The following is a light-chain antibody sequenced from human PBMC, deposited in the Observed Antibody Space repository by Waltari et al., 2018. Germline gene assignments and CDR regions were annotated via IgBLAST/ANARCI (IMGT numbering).Light chain of an antibody. V-gene: IGLV3-25*03. Sequence: SYELTQPPSISVSPGQTARITCSGDDLPKQYGYWYQQKPGQAPALVIYKDSERPSGIPERISGSSSGKTVTLTINGVQAEDEADYFCQSADSSGSLWVFGGGTKLTVL. CDR1: DLPKQY. CDR2: KDS. J-gene: IGLJ3*02. CDR3: QSADSSGSLWV.